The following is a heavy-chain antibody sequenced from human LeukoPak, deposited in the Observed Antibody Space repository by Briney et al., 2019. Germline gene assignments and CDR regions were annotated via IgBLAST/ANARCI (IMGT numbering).Heavy chain of an antibody. J-gene: IGHJ4*02. CDR1: GFTFSSYG. CDR2: IRYDGSNK. V-gene: IGHV3-30*02. D-gene: IGHD2-2*01. CDR3: AKVAGVVPAAEFDY. Sequence: GGSLRLSCAASGFTFSSYGMHWVRQAPGKGLEWVAFIRYDGSNKYYAGSVKGRFTISRDNSKNTLYLQMNSLRAEDTAVYYCAKVAGVVPAAEFDYWGQGTLVTVSS.